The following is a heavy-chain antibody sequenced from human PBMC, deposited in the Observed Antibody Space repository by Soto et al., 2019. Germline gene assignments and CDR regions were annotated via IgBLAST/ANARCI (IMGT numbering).Heavy chain of an antibody. Sequence: GASVKVSCKASGYTFTDYFMHWVRQAPGQGLEWMGWIRPITGGTHYAQRLQGRVTVTRDTSLNTAHMELSSLRSDDTAVYYCARGRRYGGYDYWGQGTLVTVSS. CDR3: ARGRRYGGYDY. V-gene: IGHV1-2*02. J-gene: IGHJ4*02. CDR2: IRPITGGT. D-gene: IGHD5-12*01. CDR1: GYTFTDYF.